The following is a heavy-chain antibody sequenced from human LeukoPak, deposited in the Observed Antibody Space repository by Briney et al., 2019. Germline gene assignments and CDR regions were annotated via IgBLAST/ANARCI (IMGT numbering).Heavy chain of an antibody. CDR1: GGSISSSSYY. D-gene: IGHD2/OR15-2a*01. CDR3: ARQHNIPGYFDY. CDR2: IYYSGST. V-gene: IGHV4-39*01. Sequence: PSETLSLTCTVSGGSISSSSYYWGWIRPPPGKGLEWIGSIYYSGSTYYNPSLKSRVTISVDTSKNQFSLKLSSVTAADTAVYYCARQHNIPGYFDYWGQGTLVTVSS. J-gene: IGHJ4*02.